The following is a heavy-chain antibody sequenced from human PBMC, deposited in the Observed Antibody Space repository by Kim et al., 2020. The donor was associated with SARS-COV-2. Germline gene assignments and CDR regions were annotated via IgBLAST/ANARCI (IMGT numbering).Heavy chain of an antibody. D-gene: IGHD3-22*01. CDR3: ARGGTMIVVAPSDFDY. CDR2: INPNSGGT. CDR1: GYTFTGYY. J-gene: IGHJ4*02. Sequence: ASVKVSCKASGYTFTGYYMHWVRQAPGQGLEWMGRINPNSGGTNYAQKFQGRVTMTRDTSISTAYMELSRLRSDDTAVYYCARGGTMIVVAPSDFDYWGQGTLVTVSS. V-gene: IGHV1-2*06.